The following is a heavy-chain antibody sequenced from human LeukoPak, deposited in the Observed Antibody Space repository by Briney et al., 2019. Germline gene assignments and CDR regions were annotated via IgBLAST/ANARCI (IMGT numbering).Heavy chain of an antibody. J-gene: IGHJ4*02. V-gene: IGHV1-2*06. D-gene: IGHD1-26*01. CDR1: GYTFTGYY. Sequence: ASVKVSCKASGYTFTGYYMHWVRQAPGQGLEWMGRINPNSGGTNYAQKFQGRVTMTRDTSISTAYMELSRLGSDDTAVYYCARGGSGSYGGLEDYWGQGTLVTVSS. CDR3: ARGGSGSYGGLEDY. CDR2: INPNSGGT.